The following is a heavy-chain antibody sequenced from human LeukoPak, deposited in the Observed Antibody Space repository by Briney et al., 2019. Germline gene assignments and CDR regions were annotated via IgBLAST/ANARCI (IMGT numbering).Heavy chain of an antibody. CDR3: ARGGLENRYHSNDGFAI. CDR1: GGSISSSSYF. V-gene: IGHV4-39*07. D-gene: IGHD3-16*02. Sequence: SETLSLTCTVSGGSISSSSYFWGWIRQPPGKGLEWIGSIYYSGSTKYNPSLKSRVTMSVDTSRNQFSLKLSSVTAADTAVYYCARGGLENRYHSNDGFAIWGQGTMVTVSS. J-gene: IGHJ3*02. CDR2: IYYSGST.